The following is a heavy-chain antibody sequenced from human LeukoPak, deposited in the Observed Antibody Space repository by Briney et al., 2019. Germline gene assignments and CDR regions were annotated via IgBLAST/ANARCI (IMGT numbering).Heavy chain of an antibody. J-gene: IGHJ4*02. CDR3: ARDSCGDYYFDY. CDR1: RFTFTTYS. D-gene: IGHD4-17*01. V-gene: IGHV3-30*03. CDR2: ISYDGTNK. Sequence: GGSLRLSCAASRFTFTTYSMHWVRQAPGRGLEWVAVISYDGTNKYYGESVKGRFTISRDNSKNTLYLQMNSLREDDTAVYYCARDSCGDYYFDYWGQGTLVTVSS.